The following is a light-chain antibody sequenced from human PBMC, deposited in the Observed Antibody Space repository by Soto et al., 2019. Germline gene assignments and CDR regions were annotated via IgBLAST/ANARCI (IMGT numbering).Light chain of an antibody. CDR3: QQYNNWLS. J-gene: IGKJ1*01. V-gene: IGKV3-15*01. CDR2: YAS. CDR1: QSTRSN. Sequence: EVVMTQSPATLSVSPGERATLSCRASQSTRSNLAWYQQKPGQAPRLLIYYASSRATGIQARFSGTGSGTEFTLTISSLQSEDFAVYYCQQYNNWLSCGQGTKVAI.